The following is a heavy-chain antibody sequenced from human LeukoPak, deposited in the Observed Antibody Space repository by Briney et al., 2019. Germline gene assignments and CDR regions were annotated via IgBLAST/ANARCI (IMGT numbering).Heavy chain of an antibody. V-gene: IGHV3-23*01. D-gene: IGHD5-24*01. CDR2: ISGSGGST. J-gene: IGHJ4*02. CDR3: AKARDGYNWILFDY. CDR1: GFTFSSYA. Sequence: GGSLRLSCAASGFTFSSYAMSWVRQAPGKGLEWVSAISGSGGSTYYADSVEGRFTISRDNSKNTLYLQMNSLRAEDTAVYYCAKARDGYNWILFDYWGQGTLVTVSS.